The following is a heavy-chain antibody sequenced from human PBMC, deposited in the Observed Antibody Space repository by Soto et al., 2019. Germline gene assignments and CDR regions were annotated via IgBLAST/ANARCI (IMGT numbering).Heavy chain of an antibody. CDR3: VKGTGGDSSLGDC. D-gene: IGHD2-21*02. J-gene: IGHJ4*02. CDR1: GFTFSTYA. Sequence: EVQLLESGGGLVQPGGSLRLSCAVSGFTFSTYAMSWVRQAPGKGLEWVSHISDSGERIYYAGSVKGRFTISRDNSKNTLYLQMNSLRAEDPALYYCVKGTGGDSSLGDCWGQGTLVSVSS. V-gene: IGHV3-23*01. CDR2: ISDSGERI.